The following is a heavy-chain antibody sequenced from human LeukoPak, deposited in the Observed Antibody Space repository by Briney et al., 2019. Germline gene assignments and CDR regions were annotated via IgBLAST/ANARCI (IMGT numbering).Heavy chain of an antibody. J-gene: IGHJ4*02. CDR1: GFTFSSYA. Sequence: PGGSLRLSCAASGFTFSSYAMHWVRQAPGKGLEWVAVISYDGSNKYYADSVKGRFTISRDNSKNTLYLQMNSLRAEDTAVYYCAREVWSSGWSFPFDYWGQGTLVTVSS. V-gene: IGHV3-30-3*01. D-gene: IGHD6-19*01. CDR2: ISYDGSNK. CDR3: AREVWSSGWSFPFDY.